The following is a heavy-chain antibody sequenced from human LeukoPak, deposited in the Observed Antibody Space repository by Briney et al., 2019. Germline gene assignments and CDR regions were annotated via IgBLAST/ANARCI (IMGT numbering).Heavy chain of an antibody. CDR1: GGSITAYY. Sequence: SETLSLTCSVYGGSITAYYWSWLRQPPGKGLEWIGEINHSRGTKYNPSLESRVTILLDASKNEFSLNLNSVTAADTAVYYCAREDYYFDSWGQGTLVTVSS. J-gene: IGHJ4*02. CDR3: AREDYYFDS. V-gene: IGHV4-34*01. CDR2: INHSRGT.